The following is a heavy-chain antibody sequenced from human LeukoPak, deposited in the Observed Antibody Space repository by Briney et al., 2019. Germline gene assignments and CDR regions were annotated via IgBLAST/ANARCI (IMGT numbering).Heavy chain of an antibody. Sequence: GGSLRLFCAASGFTFSDYWMHWVRQAPGKGLVWVSRINGDGRSTSYADSVKGRFTISRDNAKNTLYLQMNSLRVEDTAVYYCARHGDNSGWFHWFDPWGQGTLVTVSS. D-gene: IGHD6-19*01. V-gene: IGHV3-74*01. CDR2: INGDGRST. CDR3: ARHGDNSGWFHWFDP. CDR1: GFTFSDYW. J-gene: IGHJ5*02.